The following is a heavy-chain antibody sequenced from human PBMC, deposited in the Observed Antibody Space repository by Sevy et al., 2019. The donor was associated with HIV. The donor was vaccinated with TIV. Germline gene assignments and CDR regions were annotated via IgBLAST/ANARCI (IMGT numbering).Heavy chain of an antibody. CDR3: XXDRRNYSGQYFDF. CDR2: ISSGTTHR. D-gene: IGHD1-7*01. V-gene: IGHV3-11*03. J-gene: IGHJ4*02. CDR1: GFIFSDYY. Sequence: GGSLKLSCAASGFIFSDYYMSWIRQSPGKGLEWVSDISSGTTHRKYADSVKGRFTISRDNAKNSLYLQMNSLTVEDXXXXXXXXDRRNYSGQYFDFWGQGTLVTVSS.